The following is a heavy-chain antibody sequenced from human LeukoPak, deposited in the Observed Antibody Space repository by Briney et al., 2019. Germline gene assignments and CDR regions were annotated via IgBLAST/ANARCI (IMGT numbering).Heavy chain of an antibody. V-gene: IGHV1-2*02. J-gene: IGHJ4*02. CDR2: INPDSGGT. CDR3: AREYYDSSGYLDY. Sequence: GASVKVSCTASGYTFTGYYMHWVRQAPGQGLEWMGWINPDSGGTNYAQKFQGRVTMTRDTSISTAYMELSSLRSDDTAVYYCAREYYDSSGYLDYWGQGTLVTVSS. D-gene: IGHD3-22*01. CDR1: GYTFTGYY.